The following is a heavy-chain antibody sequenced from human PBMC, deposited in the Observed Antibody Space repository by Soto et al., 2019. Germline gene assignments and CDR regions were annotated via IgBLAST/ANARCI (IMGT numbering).Heavy chain of an antibody. D-gene: IGHD3-10*01. Sequence: QVTLKESGPVLVKPPETLTLTCTVSGFSLSNTRMGVSWIRQPPGKALEWLAHIFSNDEKSYSTSLKSRLTISKDTSKSQVVLSMTNMDPVDTATYYCTGIEKGSAPYTWGQGTLVNVSS. V-gene: IGHV2-26*01. CDR2: IFSNDEK. J-gene: IGHJ5*02. CDR1: GFSLSNTRMG. CDR3: TGIEKGSAPYT.